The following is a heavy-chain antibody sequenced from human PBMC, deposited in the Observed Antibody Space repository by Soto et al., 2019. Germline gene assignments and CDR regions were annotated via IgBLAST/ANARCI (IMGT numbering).Heavy chain of an antibody. CDR1: GGSVSSGSYY. J-gene: IGHJ5*02. CDR2: IYYSGST. V-gene: IGHV4-61*01. Sequence: SETLSLTCTVSGGSVSSGSYYWSWIRQPPGKGLEWIGYIYYSGSTNYNPSLKSRVTISVDTSKNQFSLKLSSVTAADTAVYYCARAITMVRGVPSWFDPWGQGTLVTVSS. D-gene: IGHD3-10*01. CDR3: ARAITMVRGVPSWFDP.